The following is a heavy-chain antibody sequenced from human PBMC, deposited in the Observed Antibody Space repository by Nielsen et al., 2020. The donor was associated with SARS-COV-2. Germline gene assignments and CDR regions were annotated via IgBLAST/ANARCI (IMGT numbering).Heavy chain of an antibody. CDR2: IKSKTDGGTT. V-gene: IGHV3-15*01. Sequence: GGSLRLSCTASGFTFGDYAMGWVRQAPGKGLEWVGRIKSKTDGGTTDYAAPVKGRFTISRDDSKNTLYLQMNSLKTEDTAVYYCTTDPRVTIFGVVIISGDYWGQGTLVTVSS. CDR1: GFTFGDYA. CDR3: TTDPRVTIFGVVIISGDY. D-gene: IGHD3-3*01. J-gene: IGHJ4*02.